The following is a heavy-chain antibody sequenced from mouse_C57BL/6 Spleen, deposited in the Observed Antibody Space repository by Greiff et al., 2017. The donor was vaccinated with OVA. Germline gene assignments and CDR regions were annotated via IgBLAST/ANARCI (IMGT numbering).Heavy chain of an antibody. D-gene: IGHD3-1*01. V-gene: IGHV5-4*01. CDR1: LFTFSSYA. CDR3: ARDVDY. CDR2: ISDGGSYT. Sequence: EVQVVESGGGLVKPGGSLNLHSASSLFTFSSYAMSWVRQTPEKRLEWVATISDGGSYTYYPDNVKGRFTISRDNAKNNLYLQMSHLKSEDTAMYYCARDVDYWGQGTSVTVSS. J-gene: IGHJ4*01.